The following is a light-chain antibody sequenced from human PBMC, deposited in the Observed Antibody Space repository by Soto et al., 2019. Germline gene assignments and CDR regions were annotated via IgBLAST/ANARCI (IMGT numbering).Light chain of an antibody. J-gene: IGLJ3*02. CDR2: DVN. CDR3: CSYAGSSTPNWV. Sequence: QSALTQPRSVSGSPGQSATISCTGTSSDVGGYNYVSWYQQHPGKVPKLMIYDVNKRPSGVPDRFSGSKSGNTASLTISGLQAEDEADYYCCSYAGSSTPNWVFGGGTKLTVL. CDR1: SSDVGGYNY. V-gene: IGLV2-11*01.